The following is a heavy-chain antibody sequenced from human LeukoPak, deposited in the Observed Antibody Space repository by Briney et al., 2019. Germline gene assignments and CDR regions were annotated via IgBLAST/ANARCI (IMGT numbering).Heavy chain of an antibody. J-gene: IGHJ5*02. D-gene: IGHD1-26*01. Sequence: SGTLSLTCGVSGGSITTTNFWSWVRQPPGGVLEWIGEISLRGRTQYNPSLKSRVNISIGESKNHLYLSLASVTAADTAVYYCSRESGPCCPFGHWGQGTLVAVTS. CDR3: SRESGPCCPFGH. CDR2: ISLRGRT. V-gene: IGHV4-4*02. CDR1: GGSITTTNF.